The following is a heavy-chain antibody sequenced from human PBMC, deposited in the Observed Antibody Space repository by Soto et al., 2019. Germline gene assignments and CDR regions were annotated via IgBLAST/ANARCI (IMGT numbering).Heavy chain of an antibody. CDR3: ARRGSGSYYDY. J-gene: IGHJ4*02. D-gene: IGHD1-26*01. CDR2: ISSSGGST. CDR1: GFTFSSYA. V-gene: IGHV3-23*01. Sequence: EVQLLESGGGLVQPGGSLRLSCAASGFTFSSYAMRWVRQAPVKGLEWVSAISSSGGSTYYADSVKGRFTISRDNSKNTLYLQMNSLRAEDTAVYCCARRGSGSYYDYWGQGTLVTVSS.